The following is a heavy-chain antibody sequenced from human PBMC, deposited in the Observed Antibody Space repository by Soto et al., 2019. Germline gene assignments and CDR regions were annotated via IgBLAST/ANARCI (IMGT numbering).Heavy chain of an antibody. CDR3: ARDDVQRGYYYHDGMDV. D-gene: IGHD1-1*01. Sequence: QVQLVESGGGVVQPGRSLRLSCVASGFTFRNYGMHWVRQAPGKGLEWVAVIWSDGNNKYYADSVKGRFTIYRDNFKNTLYLQMNGLRAEDTAVYYCARDDVQRGYYYHDGMDVWGQGTTVTVSS. CDR1: GFTFRNYG. J-gene: IGHJ6*02. V-gene: IGHV3-33*01. CDR2: IWSDGNNK.